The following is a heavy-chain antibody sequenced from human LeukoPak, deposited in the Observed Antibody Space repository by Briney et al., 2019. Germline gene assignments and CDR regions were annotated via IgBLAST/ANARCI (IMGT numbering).Heavy chain of an antibody. CDR1: GGPINSGTDY. J-gene: IGHJ4*02. Sequence: ASETLSLTCTVSGGPINSGTDYWSWIRQPAGKGLEWIGHTFSSGSTNYNPSLKSRVTISVDTSKNQFSLKLSSVTAADTAVYYCAKDDGSRSYSVYWGQGTLVTVSS. V-gene: IGHV4-61*09. D-gene: IGHD1-26*01. CDR3: AKDDGSRSYSVY. CDR2: TFSSGST.